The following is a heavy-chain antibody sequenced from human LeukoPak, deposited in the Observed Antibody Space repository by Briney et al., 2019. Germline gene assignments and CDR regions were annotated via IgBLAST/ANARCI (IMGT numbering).Heavy chain of an antibody. D-gene: IGHD3-10*01. CDR2: IKQDGSEK. J-gene: IGHJ4*02. CDR1: GFTFSSYW. CDR3: ARDRRGGLFDY. V-gene: IGHV3-7*01. Sequence: GGSLRLSCAASGFTFSSYWMSWVRQAPGKGLEWVANIKQDGSEKYYVDSVKGRFTITRDNAKNSLYLQMNSLRAEDTAVYYCARDRRGGLFDYWGQGTLVTVSS.